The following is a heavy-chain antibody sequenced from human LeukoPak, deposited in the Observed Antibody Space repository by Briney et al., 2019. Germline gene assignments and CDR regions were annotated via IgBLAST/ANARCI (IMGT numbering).Heavy chain of an antibody. Sequence: SETLSLTCTVSDGSIICAHHHWNWIRQSAGKGLEWIGHIYTRGGTKYNPSLKGRVSISIDTSKNQFSLKLTSVLAADTGVYYCARDYFDSSLYLGYWGQGALVTVSS. CDR1: DGSIICAHHH. D-gene: IGHD3-22*01. CDR2: IYTRGGT. V-gene: IGHV4-61*09. CDR3: ARDYFDSSLYLGY. J-gene: IGHJ4*02.